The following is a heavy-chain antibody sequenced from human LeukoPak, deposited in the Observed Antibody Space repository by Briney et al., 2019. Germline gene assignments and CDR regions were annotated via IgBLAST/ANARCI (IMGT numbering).Heavy chain of an antibody. CDR3: ATEADSGSYSVDAFDI. D-gene: IGHD1-26*01. CDR1: GYTLTKLS. CDR2: FDPEDGET. J-gene: IGHJ3*02. V-gene: IGHV1-24*01. Sequence: ASVKVSCKVSGYTLTKLSMHWVRQAPGKGLEWMGGFDPEDGETIYAQKFQGRVTMTEDTSTDTAYMELSSLRSEDTAVYYCATEADSGSYSVDAFDIWGQGTMVTVSS.